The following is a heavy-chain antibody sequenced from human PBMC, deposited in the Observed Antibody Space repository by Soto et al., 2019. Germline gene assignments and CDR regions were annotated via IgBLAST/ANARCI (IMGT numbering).Heavy chain of an antibody. CDR3: ARDGGRHSGWIDY. D-gene: IGHD1-26*01. J-gene: IGHJ4*02. CDR2: IIPIFGTA. CDR1: GGTFSSYS. V-gene: IGHV1-69*01. Sequence: QVQLVQSGAEVKKPGSSVTVSCKASGGTFSSYSINWVRQAPGQGLEWMGEIIPIFGTANYAQKFQGRVTITADESTSTAYMELSSLRSEDTAVYYCARDGGRHSGWIDYWGQGTLVTVSS.